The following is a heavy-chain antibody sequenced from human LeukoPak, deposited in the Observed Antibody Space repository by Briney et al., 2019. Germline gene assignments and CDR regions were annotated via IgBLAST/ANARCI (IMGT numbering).Heavy chain of an antibody. CDR3: ARGAIFGVVIKRMGDYFDY. D-gene: IGHD3-3*01. J-gene: IGHJ4*02. Sequence: SETLSLTCTVSGGSISSYYWSWIRQPAGKGLEWIGRIYTSGSTNYNPSLKSRVTMSVDTSKNQFSLKLSPVTAADTAVYYCARGAIFGVVIKRMGDYFDYWGQGTLVTVSS. V-gene: IGHV4-4*07. CDR1: GGSISSYY. CDR2: IYTSGST.